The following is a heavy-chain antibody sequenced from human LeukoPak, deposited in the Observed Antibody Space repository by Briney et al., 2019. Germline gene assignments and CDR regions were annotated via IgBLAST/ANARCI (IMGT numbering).Heavy chain of an antibody. D-gene: IGHD3-22*01. CDR2: ISVHSGQT. J-gene: IGHJ5*02. Sequence: ASVKVSCKASGCTFTSYGISWVRQAPGQGLEWMGRISVHSGQTNYVQKFQDRVTMTTDTSTSTAYMELRSLGSGDTAVYYCAREGYYYHTSNGDDHWGQGTLVTVSS. V-gene: IGHV1-18*01. CDR3: AREGYYYHTSNGDDH. CDR1: GCTFTSYG.